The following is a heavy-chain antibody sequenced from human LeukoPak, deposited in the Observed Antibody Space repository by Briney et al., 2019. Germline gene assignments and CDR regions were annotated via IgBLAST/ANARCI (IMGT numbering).Heavy chain of an antibody. CDR1: GGSISSYY. J-gene: IGHJ4*02. Sequence: SETLSLTCTVSGGSISSYYWSWLRQPPGKGLEWIGYIYYSGSTNYNPSLKSRVTISVDTSKNQFSLKLSSVTAADTAVYYCARGVYSSGWYFDYWGQGTLVTVSS. CDR3: ARGVYSSGWYFDY. V-gene: IGHV4-59*01. CDR2: IYYSGST. D-gene: IGHD6-19*01.